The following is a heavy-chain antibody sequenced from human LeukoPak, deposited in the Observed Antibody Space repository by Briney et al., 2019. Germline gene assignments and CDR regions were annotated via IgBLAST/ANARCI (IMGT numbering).Heavy chain of an antibody. CDR3: AREDADFWSGYDY. CDR1: GGSISSGSYF. Sequence: SQTLSLTCTVSGGSISSGSYFWSWIRQPAGKGLEWIGRINTSGSTNYNPSLKSRVTMSVDTSKNQFSLKLSSVTAADTAVYYCAREDADFWSGYDYWGQGTLVTVSS. D-gene: IGHD3-3*01. J-gene: IGHJ4*02. CDR2: INTSGST. V-gene: IGHV4-61*02.